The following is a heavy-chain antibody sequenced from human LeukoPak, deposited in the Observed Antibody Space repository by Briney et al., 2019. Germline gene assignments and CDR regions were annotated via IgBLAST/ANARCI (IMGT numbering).Heavy chain of an antibody. Sequence: GGSLRLSCAASGFIFSSYDMHWVRHATGKGLEWVSAVGTAGDTYYPGSVKGRFTISRENAKNSLFLQMNSLRAGDTAVYYCARSHLYYGSGIDYWGQGTLVTVSS. CDR2: VGTAGDT. CDR3: ARSHLYYGSGIDY. CDR1: GFIFSSYD. V-gene: IGHV3-13*01. D-gene: IGHD3-10*01. J-gene: IGHJ4*02.